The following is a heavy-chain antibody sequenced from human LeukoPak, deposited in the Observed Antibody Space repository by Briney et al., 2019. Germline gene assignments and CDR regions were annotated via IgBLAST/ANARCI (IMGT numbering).Heavy chain of an antibody. CDR3: AREWGGYCSGGSCYS. D-gene: IGHD2-15*01. V-gene: IGHV4-39*07. CDR1: GGSISISSDY. CDR2: ISYSGNI. Sequence: PSETLSLTCTVSGGSISISSDYWGGIRQPPGQDLEWIGSISYSGNIYYNPSLKSRLTTSVDTSKNQFSLKLSSVTAADTAVYYCAREWGGYCSGGSCYSWGQGTLVTVSS. J-gene: IGHJ4*02.